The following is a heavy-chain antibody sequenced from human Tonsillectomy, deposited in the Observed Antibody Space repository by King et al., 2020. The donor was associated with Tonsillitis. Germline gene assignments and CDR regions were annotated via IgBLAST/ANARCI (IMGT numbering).Heavy chain of an antibody. J-gene: IGHJ3*02. V-gene: IGHV3-15*01. D-gene: IGHD3-16*01. CDR2: IISKTDGGTT. CDR1: GFTFSNAW. Sequence: VQLVESGGGFVNPGGSLRLSCAASGFTFSNAWMSWVRQAPGKGLEGGGRIISKTDGGTTDYAAPVKGSFTISREYSKNTLDLQMNSLKTEDTAVYYCTTGGAYAFDIWGQGTMVTVSS. CDR3: TTGGAYAFDI.